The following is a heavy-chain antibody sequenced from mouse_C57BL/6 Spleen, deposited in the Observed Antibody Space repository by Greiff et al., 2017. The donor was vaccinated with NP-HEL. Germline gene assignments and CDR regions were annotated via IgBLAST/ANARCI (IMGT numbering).Heavy chain of an antibody. J-gene: IGHJ3*01. CDR3: ARLTYDSWFAY. Sequence: QVQLQQPGAELVMPGASVKLSCKASGYTFTSYWMHWVKQRPGQGLEWIGEIDPSDSYTNYNQKFKGKSTLTVDKSSSTAYMQLSSLTSEDSAVYYCARLTYDSWFAYWGQGTLVTVSA. D-gene: IGHD2-4*01. CDR2: IDPSDSYT. CDR1: GYTFTSYW. V-gene: IGHV1-69*01.